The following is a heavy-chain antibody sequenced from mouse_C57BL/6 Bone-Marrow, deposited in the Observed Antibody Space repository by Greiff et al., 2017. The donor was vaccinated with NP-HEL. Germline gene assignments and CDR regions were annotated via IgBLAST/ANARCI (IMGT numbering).Heavy chain of an antibody. CDR1: GFTFSDYY. V-gene: IGHV5-12*01. Sequence: DVMLVESGGGLVQPGGSLKLSCAASGFTFSDYYMYWVRQTPEKRLEWVAYISNGGGSTYYPDTVKGRFTISRDNAKNTLYLQMSRLKSEDTAMYYCARHNYGSRGMDYWGQGTSVTVSS. CDR2: ISNGGGST. D-gene: IGHD1-1*01. J-gene: IGHJ4*01. CDR3: ARHNYGSRGMDY.